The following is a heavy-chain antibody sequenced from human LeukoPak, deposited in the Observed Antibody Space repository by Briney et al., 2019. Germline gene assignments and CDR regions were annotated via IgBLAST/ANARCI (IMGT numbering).Heavy chain of an antibody. CDR3: ARVANITTFGMDV. CDR1: GFPFSYYG. Sequence: PGWSLRLSCATSGFPFSYYGMHWVGQGPGNGPEGVAVIWYDGSKKYYADSVKGRFTISRDNSKNTLYLQMNSLRVEDTAVYYCARVANITTFGMDVWGQGTTATVSS. CDR2: IWYDGSKK. J-gene: IGHJ6*02. D-gene: IGHD3-9*01. V-gene: IGHV3-33*01.